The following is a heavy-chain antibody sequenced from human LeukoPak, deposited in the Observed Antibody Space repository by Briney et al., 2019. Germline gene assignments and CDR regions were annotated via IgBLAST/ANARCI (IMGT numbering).Heavy chain of an antibody. CDR1: GFTFSSYW. CDR3: ARGGDVWGSYRYIDY. Sequence: GGSLRLSCAASGFTFSSYWMHWVRQAPGKGLVWVSRINRDGSSTSYADSVKGRFTISRDNAKNTLYLQMNSLRAEDTAVYYCARGGDVWGSYRYIDYWGQGTLVTVSS. CDR2: INRDGSST. V-gene: IGHV3-74*01. J-gene: IGHJ4*02. D-gene: IGHD3-16*02.